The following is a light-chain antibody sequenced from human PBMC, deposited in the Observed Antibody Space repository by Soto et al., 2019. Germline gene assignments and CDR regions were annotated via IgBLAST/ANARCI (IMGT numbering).Light chain of an antibody. V-gene: IGLV2-8*01. CDR2: EVS. CDR1: SSDVGGYNY. J-gene: IGLJ2*01. Sequence: QSALTQPPSASGSPRQSVTISCTGTSSDVGGYNYVSWYQQHPGKAPKLMIYEVSKRPSGVAHRFSGYKSGNTASLTVSGLQAEDEADYYCSSYAGSNGVVFGGGTKLTVL. CDR3: SSYAGSNGVV.